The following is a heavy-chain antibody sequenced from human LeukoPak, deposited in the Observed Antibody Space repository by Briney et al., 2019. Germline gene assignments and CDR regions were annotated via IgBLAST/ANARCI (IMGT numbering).Heavy chain of an antibody. D-gene: IGHD3-9*01. V-gene: IGHV1-18*01. Sequence: ASVKVSCKASGYTFTSYGISWVRQAPGQGLEWMGWISAYNGNTNYAQELQGRVTMTTDTSTSTAYMELRSLRSDDTAVYYCARVENPLTYYDILTGYSTAYYFDYWGQGTLVTVSS. J-gene: IGHJ4*02. CDR3: ARVENPLTYYDILTGYSTAYYFDY. CDR2: ISAYNGNT. CDR1: GYTFTSYG.